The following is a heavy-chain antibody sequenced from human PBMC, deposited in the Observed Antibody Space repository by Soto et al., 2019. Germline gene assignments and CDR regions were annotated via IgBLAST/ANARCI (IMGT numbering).Heavy chain of an antibody. V-gene: IGHV3-7*03. CDR3: ATGGYGDYFGFY. Sequence: EVQLVEPGGGLVQPGGSLRLSCAASGFTFSSYWVSWVRQAPGKGLEWVANIKQDGSEKYYVDSVKGRFTISRDNAKNSLYLQMNSLRAEDTAVYYCATGGYGDYFGFYWGQGTLVTVSS. D-gene: IGHD4-17*01. J-gene: IGHJ4*02. CDR1: GFTFSSYW. CDR2: IKQDGSEK.